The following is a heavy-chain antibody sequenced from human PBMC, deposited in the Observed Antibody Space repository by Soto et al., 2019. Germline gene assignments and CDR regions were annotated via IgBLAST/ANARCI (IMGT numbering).Heavy chain of an antibody. J-gene: IGHJ6*02. V-gene: IGHV1-18*01. D-gene: IGHD3-16*01. Sequence: QVQLVQSGAEVKKPGASVKVSCKASGYTFTRSGISWVRQAPGQGLEWMGWINGYNGNTNYTQKMQGRITMTTDTHTSTAYMELRSLRSDYTAVYYCARRGDVPYYYYGMDVWGQGTTVIVSS. CDR3: ARRGDVPYYYYGMDV. CDR2: INGYNGNT. CDR1: GYTFTRSG.